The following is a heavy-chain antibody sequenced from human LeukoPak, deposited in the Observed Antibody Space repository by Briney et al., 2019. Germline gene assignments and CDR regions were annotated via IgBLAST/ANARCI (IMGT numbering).Heavy chain of an antibody. CDR3: AHAVTRSVYSLDV. CDR2: SYWDDEK. CDR1: GFSLSSTRVG. D-gene: IGHD4-17*01. V-gene: IGHV2-5*02. Sequence: SGHTMVNPTQTLTLTCAFLGFSLSSTRVGVGWIRQAPAKALEWLALSYWDDEKRYSPALRSRLTISKDTSKSQVVLTMTNMDPVDTATYYCAHAVTRSVYSLDVGGQGNSVTVSS. J-gene: IGHJ6*02.